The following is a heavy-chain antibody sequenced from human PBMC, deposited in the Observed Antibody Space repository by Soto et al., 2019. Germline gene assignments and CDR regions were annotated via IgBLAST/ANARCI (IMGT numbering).Heavy chain of an antibody. CDR1: GFAFSSYA. Sequence: QVQLVESGGGVVQPGRSLRLSCAASGFAFSSYAMHWVRRAPGKGLGWVAVISYDASNKYYGDSVKGRFTISRDNSKKTMYLQMSSLRAEDTAVYYCARPFSSGWYGDFDFWGQGTLVAVSS. CDR2: ISYDASNK. CDR3: ARPFSSGWYGDFDF. J-gene: IGHJ4*02. D-gene: IGHD6-19*01. V-gene: IGHV3-30-3*01.